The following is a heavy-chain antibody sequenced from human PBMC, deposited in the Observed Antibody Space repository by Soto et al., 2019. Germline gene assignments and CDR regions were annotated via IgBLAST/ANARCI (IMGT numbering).Heavy chain of an antibody. V-gene: IGHV1-18*04. D-gene: IGHD6-13*01. CDR3: ARPNNGGSGGYSSSFDP. CDR2: ISANNGNT. Sequence: GASVKVSCKASGYTFTSYYMHWVRQAPGQGLEWMGIISANNGNTSYAQKLQGRVTMTTDTSTSTAYMELRSLRSDDTAVYYCARPNNGGSGGYSSSFDPLGQGTLVTVS. J-gene: IGHJ5*01. CDR1: GYTFTSYY.